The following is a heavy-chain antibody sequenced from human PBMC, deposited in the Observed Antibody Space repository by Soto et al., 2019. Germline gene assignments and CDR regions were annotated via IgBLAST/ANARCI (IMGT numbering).Heavy chain of an antibody. V-gene: IGHV3-23*01. CDR3: VKDEGSSWYEIDY. Sequence: EVQLLESGGGLVQPGGSLRLSCAASGFTFSNYAVTWVRQAPGKGLEWVSTISGSGGSTYYADSVKGWFSISRDNSKNTLYLQMNSLRAEDTAVYYCVKDEGSSWYEIDYLGQGTLVTVSS. J-gene: IGHJ4*02. D-gene: IGHD6-13*01. CDR2: ISGSGGST. CDR1: GFTFSNYA.